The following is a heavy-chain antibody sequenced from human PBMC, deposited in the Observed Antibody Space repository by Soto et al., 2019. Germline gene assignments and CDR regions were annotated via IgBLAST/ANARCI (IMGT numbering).Heavy chain of an antibody. D-gene: IGHD3-3*01. CDR3: ARSTDYDFWSGDSDTWIQYGMDV. J-gene: IGHJ6*02. CDR2: IYYSGST. Sequence: SETLSLTCTVSGGSISSSSYYWGWIRQPPGKGLEWIGSIYYSGSTYYNPSLKSRVTISVDTSKNQFSLKLSSVTAADTAVYYCARSTDYDFWSGDSDTWIQYGMDVWGQGTTVTVSS. V-gene: IGHV4-39*01. CDR1: GGSISSSSYY.